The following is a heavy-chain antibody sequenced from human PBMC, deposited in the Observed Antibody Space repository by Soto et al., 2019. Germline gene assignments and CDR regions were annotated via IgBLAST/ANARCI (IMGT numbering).Heavy chain of an antibody. CDR2: INAGNGNT. CDR3: ASSEGTYYGSGSYPWFDP. Sequence: GASVKVSCKASGYTFTSYAMHWVRQAPGQRLEWMGWINAGNGNTKYSQKFQGRVTITRDTSASTAYMELSSLRSEDTAVYYCASSEGTYYGSGSYPWFDPWGQGTLVTVS. V-gene: IGHV1-3*01. J-gene: IGHJ5*02. CDR1: GYTFTSYA. D-gene: IGHD3-10*01.